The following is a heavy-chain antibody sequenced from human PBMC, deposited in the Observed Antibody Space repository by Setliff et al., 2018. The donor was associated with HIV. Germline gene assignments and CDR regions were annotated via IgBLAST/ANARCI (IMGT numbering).Heavy chain of an antibody. J-gene: IGHJ4*02. V-gene: IGHV4-39*01. Sequence: SETLSLTCTVSGGSISGSSDYWGWIRQPPGKGLEWIGSIFYTGSTYYNPSLKGRVTVSVDTSINQFSLKLSSVTAADTSVYYCARHSSSGYLPYYFDYWGQGTLVTV. D-gene: IGHD3-3*01. CDR3: ARHSSSGYLPYYFDY. CDR1: GGSISGSSDY. CDR2: IFYTGST.